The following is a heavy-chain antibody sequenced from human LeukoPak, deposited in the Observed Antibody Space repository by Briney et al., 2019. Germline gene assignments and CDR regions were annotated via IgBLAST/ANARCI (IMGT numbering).Heavy chain of an antibody. D-gene: IGHD3-10*01. CDR3: ARGIYYGSGSYHPGNWFDP. CDR1: GGSFSGYY. J-gene: IGHJ5*02. V-gene: IGHV4-34*01. CDR2: INHSGST. Sequence: SETLSLTCAVYGGSFSGYYWSWIRQPPRKGLEWIGEINHSGSTNYNPSLKSRVTISVDTSKNQFSLKLSSVTAADTAVYYCARGIYYGSGSYHPGNWFDPWGQGTLVTVSS.